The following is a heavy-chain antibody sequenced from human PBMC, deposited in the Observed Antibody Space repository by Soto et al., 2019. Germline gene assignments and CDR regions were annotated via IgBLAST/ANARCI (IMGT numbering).Heavy chain of an antibody. CDR3: ARDRATFDY. J-gene: IGHJ4*02. CDR2: ISGSGSNT. V-gene: IGHV3-23*01. CDR1: GFTFTSYA. D-gene: IGHD1-26*01. Sequence: GGSLRLSCAASGFTFTSYAMSWVRLTPGKGLEWVSAISGSGSNTFYADSVRGRFTISRDNSKNTVFLQMNNLRAEDTAVYFCARDRATFDYWGQGTRVTVS.